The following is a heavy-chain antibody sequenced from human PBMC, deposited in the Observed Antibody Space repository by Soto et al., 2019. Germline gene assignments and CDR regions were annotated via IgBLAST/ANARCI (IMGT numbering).Heavy chain of an antibody. D-gene: IGHD2-8*01. Sequence: IYVWSGIRQPPGKGLEWIANIHYSGTTNYNPSLASRVTLSVDTSKNQFSLKMTSVTAADRAMYFCARYNSYAIDYWGRGTLVTVSS. V-gene: IGHV4-59*01. CDR1: IYV. CDR2: IHYSGTT. J-gene: IGHJ4*02. CDR3: ARYNSYAIDY.